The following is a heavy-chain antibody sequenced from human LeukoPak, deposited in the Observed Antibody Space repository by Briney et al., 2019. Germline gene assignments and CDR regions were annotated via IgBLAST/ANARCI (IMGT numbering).Heavy chain of an antibody. Sequence: GGSLRLSCAASGFTVSSKYMSWVRQAPGKGLEWVSVIFSGDNTYYADSVKGRFTISRDNAKNSLYLQMNSLRAEDTAVYYCARVALYCSSTSCYECSCYMDVWGKGTTVTVSS. V-gene: IGHV3-66*01. J-gene: IGHJ6*03. CDR1: GFTVSSKY. CDR3: ARVALYCSSTSCYECSCYMDV. CDR2: IFSGDNT. D-gene: IGHD2-2*01.